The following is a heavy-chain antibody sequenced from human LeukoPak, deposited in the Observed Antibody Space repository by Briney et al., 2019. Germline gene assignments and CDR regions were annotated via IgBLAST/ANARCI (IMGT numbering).Heavy chain of an antibody. CDR3: AGLSGSYERETRPSSDFY. J-gene: IGHJ4*01. CDR2: INTDGSST. V-gene: IGHV3-74*01. D-gene: IGHD1-26*01. CDR1: GFTFSSYW. Sequence: PGGSLRLSCAASGFTFSSYWMHWVRQAPGKGLVWVSRINTDGSSTSYADSVKGRFTISRDNAKNTLYLQMNSLRAEDTAVYHCAGLSGSYERETRPSSDFYWGHGTLVTVSS.